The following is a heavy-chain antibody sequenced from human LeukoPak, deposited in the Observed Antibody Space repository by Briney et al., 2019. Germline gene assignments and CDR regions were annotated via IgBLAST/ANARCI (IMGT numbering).Heavy chain of an antibody. D-gene: IGHD2-2*01. J-gene: IGHJ4*02. Sequence: GASVKVSCKTSGYTFTNYDINWVRQATGQGLEWMGRINPASGATDYAQKFQGRVTVTRDTSINTSYMDLSSLRSDDTAVYYCARDLIGCGNSNSCFFDYWGQGTLVTVSS. CDR3: ARDLIGCGNSNSCFFDY. CDR1: GYTFTNYD. CDR2: INPASGAT. V-gene: IGHV1-2*06.